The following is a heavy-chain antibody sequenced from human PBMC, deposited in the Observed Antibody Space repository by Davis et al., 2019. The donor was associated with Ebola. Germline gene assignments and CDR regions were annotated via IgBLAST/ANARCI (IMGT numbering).Heavy chain of an antibody. J-gene: IGHJ6*03. CDR1: GYTFTSYG. Sequence: SVKVSCKASGYTFTSYGISWVRQAPGQGLEWMGGIIPIFGTANYAQKFQGRVTITADESTSTAYMELSSLRSEDTAVYYCARGPPSTVTPYYYYYYMDVWGKGTTVTVSS. D-gene: IGHD4-17*01. V-gene: IGHV1-69*13. CDR2: IIPIFGTA. CDR3: ARGPPSTVTPYYYYYYMDV.